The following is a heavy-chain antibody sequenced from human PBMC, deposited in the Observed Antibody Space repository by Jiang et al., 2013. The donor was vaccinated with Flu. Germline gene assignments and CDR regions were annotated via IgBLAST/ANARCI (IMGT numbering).Heavy chain of an antibody. J-gene: IGHJ4*02. Sequence: SRDNSKNTLYLQMNSLRAEDTAVYYCARGGYDFQKREKFDYWGQGTLVTVSS. D-gene: IGHD5-12*01. CDR3: ARGGYDFQKREKFDY. V-gene: IGHV3-66*01.